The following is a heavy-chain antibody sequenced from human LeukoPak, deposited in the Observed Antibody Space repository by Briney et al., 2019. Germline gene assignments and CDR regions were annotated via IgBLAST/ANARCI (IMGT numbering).Heavy chain of an antibody. D-gene: IGHD6-13*01. CDR1: GFTFSSYA. CDR3: GRSVQQLAYYFDY. CDR2: ISYDGSNK. Sequence: PGGSLRLSCAASGFTFSSYAMHWVRQAPGKGLEWVAVISYDGSNKYYADSVKGRFTNSRDNSKNTLYLQMNSLRAEDTAVYYCGRSVQQLAYYFDYWGQGTLVTVSS. J-gene: IGHJ4*02. V-gene: IGHV3-30-3*01.